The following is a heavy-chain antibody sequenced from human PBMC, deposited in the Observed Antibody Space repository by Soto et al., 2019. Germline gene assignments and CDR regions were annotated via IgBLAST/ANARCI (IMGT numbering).Heavy chain of an antibody. D-gene: IGHD2-2*01. V-gene: IGHV1-69*01. CDR2: IIPIFVTA. CDR3: ARGSSRDGYIYDAFDI. CDR1: GGTFSSYA. J-gene: IGHJ3*02. Sequence: QVQLVQSGAEVKKPGSSVKVSCKASGGTFSSYAISWVRQAPGQGLEWMGGIIPIFVTANYAQKFQGRVTITADESTSTAYMELSSLRSEDTAVYYCARGSSRDGYIYDAFDIWGQGTMVTVSS.